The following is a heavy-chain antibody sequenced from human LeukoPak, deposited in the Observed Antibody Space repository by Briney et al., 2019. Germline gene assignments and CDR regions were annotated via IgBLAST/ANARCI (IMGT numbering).Heavy chain of an antibody. D-gene: IGHD3-3*01. CDR3: VRDLGEWEVLRGIFYDY. Sequence: GASVKVSCKASGYTFTDFGISWVRQAPGQGLEWMGWISAYNGNTKSAQKLQGRVTMSTDTSTSTAYMKLRSLRSDDTAVYYCVRDLGEWEVLRGIFYDYWGQGTVVTVSP. CDR2: ISAYNGNT. V-gene: IGHV1-18*01. CDR1: GYTFTDFG. J-gene: IGHJ4*02.